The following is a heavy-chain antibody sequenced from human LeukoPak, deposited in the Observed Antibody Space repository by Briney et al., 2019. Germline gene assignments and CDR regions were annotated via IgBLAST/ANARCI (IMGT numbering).Heavy chain of an antibody. CDR1: GGSISSYY. CDR2: IYYSGST. J-gene: IGHJ4*02. D-gene: IGHD3-22*01. CDR3: ARYYSSGLDY. V-gene: IGHV4-59*08. Sequence: SETLSLTCTVSGGSISSYYWSRIRQPPGKGLEWIGYIYYSGSTSYNPSLKSRVTISVDTSKNQFSLRLSSVTAADTAVYYCARYYSSGLDYWGQGNLVTVSS.